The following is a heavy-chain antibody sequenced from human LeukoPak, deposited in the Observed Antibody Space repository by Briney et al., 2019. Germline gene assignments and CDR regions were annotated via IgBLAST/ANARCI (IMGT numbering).Heavy chain of an antibody. D-gene: IGHD6-13*01. CDR2: IYSGGAT. CDR3: ARATGSSWAARYFDL. J-gene: IGHJ2*01. Sequence: WGSLRLSCAASGFTVSSNYMSWVRQAPGKGLEWVSVIYSGGATCYADSVKGRFIISRDNSKNTLYLQMNSLRAEDTAVYYCARATGSSWAARYFDLWGRGTLVTVSS. CDR1: GFTVSSNY. V-gene: IGHV3-53*01.